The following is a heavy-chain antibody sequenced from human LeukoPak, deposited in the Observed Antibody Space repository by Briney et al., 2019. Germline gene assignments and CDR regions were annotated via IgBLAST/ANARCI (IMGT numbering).Heavy chain of an antibody. V-gene: IGHV3-30*04. CDR1: GFTFSSYA. Sequence: PGGSLRLSCAASGFTFSSYAMHWVRQAPGKGLEWVAVISYDGSNKYYADSVKGRFTISRDNSKNTLYLQMNSLRAEDTAVYYCARPNYYGSGSHYFCLGSWGQGTLVTVSS. CDR3: ARPNYYGSGSHYFCLGS. J-gene: IGHJ5*02. CDR2: ISYDGSNK. D-gene: IGHD3-10*01.